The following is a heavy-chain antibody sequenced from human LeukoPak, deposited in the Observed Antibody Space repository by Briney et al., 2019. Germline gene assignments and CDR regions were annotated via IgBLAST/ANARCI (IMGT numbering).Heavy chain of an antibody. J-gene: IGHJ5*02. CDR3: ARAITGTTTAWFDP. CDR2: ISSNGGST. Sequence: GGSLRLSCAASGFTFSSYAMHWVRQAPGKGLEYVSAISSNGGSTYYANSVKGRSTISRDNSKNTLYLQMGSLRAEDMAVYYCARAITGTTTAWFDPWGQGTLVTVSS. CDR1: GFTFSSYA. V-gene: IGHV3-64*01. D-gene: IGHD1-7*01.